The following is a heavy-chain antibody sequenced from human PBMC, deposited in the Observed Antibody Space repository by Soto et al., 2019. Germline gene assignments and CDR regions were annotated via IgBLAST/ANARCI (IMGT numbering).Heavy chain of an antibody. CDR3: ARVCGGDCHYGMDV. D-gene: IGHD2-21*02. J-gene: IGHJ6*02. Sequence: QVQLQESGPGLVKPSQTLSLTCTVSGGSISSGGYYWTWIRQHPGKGLEWIGYIYYSGSTYYNPSLKSRVTMSLDTSKIQFSLKLSSVTAADTAVYYCARVCGGDCHYGMDVWGQGTTVTVSS. CDR2: IYYSGST. V-gene: IGHV4-31*03. CDR1: GGSISSGGYY.